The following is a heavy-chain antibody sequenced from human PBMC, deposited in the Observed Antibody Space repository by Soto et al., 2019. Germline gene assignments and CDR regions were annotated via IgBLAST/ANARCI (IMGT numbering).Heavy chain of an antibody. CDR2: IRSNGGST. J-gene: IGHJ5*02. Sequence: PGGSPRLFCSSSGFPFTSYALHRVRQVPGKGLEYFSAIRSNGGSTYYADSVKGRFTISRDNSKNTLYLQMSSLRAEDTAVYYCVKEGYYYDSSGYYYGWFDPWGQGT. D-gene: IGHD3-22*01. CDR1: GFPFTSYA. V-gene: IGHV3-64D*06. CDR3: VKEGYYYDSSGYYYGWFDP.